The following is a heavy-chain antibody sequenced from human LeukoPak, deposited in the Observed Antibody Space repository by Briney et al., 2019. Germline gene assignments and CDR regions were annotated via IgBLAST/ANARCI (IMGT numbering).Heavy chain of an antibody. Sequence: SETLSLTCTVSGGSISSYYWSWIRQPAGKGLEWIGRIYTSGSTNYNPSLKSRVTMSVDTSKDQFPLKLSSVTAADTAVYYCAKQLSNWFDPWGQGTLVTVSS. CDR2: IYTSGST. CDR3: AKQLSNWFDP. J-gene: IGHJ5*02. V-gene: IGHV4-4*07. CDR1: GGSISSYY. D-gene: IGHD6-13*01.